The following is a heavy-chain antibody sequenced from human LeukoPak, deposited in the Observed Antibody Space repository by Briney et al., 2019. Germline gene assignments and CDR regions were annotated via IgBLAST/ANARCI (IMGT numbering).Heavy chain of an antibody. J-gene: IGHJ6*02. V-gene: IGHV4-59*01. CDR3: ARDFYDSSGYYYYGMDV. CDR1: GGSISSYY. CDR2: IYYSGST. D-gene: IGHD3-22*01. Sequence: SETLSLTCTVSGGSISSYYWSWIRQTPGKGLEWIGYIYYSGSTNYNPSLKSRVTMSVDTSKNQFSLKLSSVTAADTAVYYCARDFYDSSGYYYYGMDVWGQGTTVTVSS.